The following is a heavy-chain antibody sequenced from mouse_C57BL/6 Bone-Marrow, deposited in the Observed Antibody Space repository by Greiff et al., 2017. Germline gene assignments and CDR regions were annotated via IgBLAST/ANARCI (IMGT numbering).Heavy chain of an antibody. Sequence: VQLQESGAELVRPGSSVKLSCKASGYTFTSYWMHWVKQRPIQGLEWIGNIDPSDSETHYNQKFKDKATLTVDKSSSPAYMQLSSLTSEDSAVYYCARGPSTTVVAHWYFDVWGTGTTVTVSS. CDR1: GYTFTSYW. CDR2: IDPSDSET. CDR3: ARGPSTTVVAHWYFDV. J-gene: IGHJ1*03. V-gene: IGHV1-52*01. D-gene: IGHD1-1*01.